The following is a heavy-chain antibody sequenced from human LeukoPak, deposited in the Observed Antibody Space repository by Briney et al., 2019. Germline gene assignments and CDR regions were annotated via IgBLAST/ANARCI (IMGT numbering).Heavy chain of an antibody. CDR2: ISAYNGNT. J-gene: IGHJ4*02. D-gene: IGHD3-9*01. CDR1: GYTFTSYG. CDR3: ARDGELRYFDWFCTCDY. Sequence: ASVKVSCKASGYTFTSYGISWVRQAPGQGLEWMGWISAYNGNTNYAQKLQGRVTMTTDTSTSTAYMELRSLRPDDTAVYYCARDGELRYFDWFCTCDYWGQGTLVTVSS. V-gene: IGHV1-18*04.